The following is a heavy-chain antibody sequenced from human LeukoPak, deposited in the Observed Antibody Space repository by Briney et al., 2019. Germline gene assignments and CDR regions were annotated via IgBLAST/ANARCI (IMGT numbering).Heavy chain of an antibody. CDR2: MNPNSGNT. CDR3: ARNLHPHIAAAAIGGY. Sequence: GASVKVSCKASGYTFTSYDINWVRQATGQGLEWMGWMNPNSGNTGYAQKFQGRVTMTRNTSISTAYMELSSLRSEDTAVYYCARNLHPHIAAAAIGGYWGQGTLVTVSS. D-gene: IGHD6-13*01. V-gene: IGHV1-8*01. J-gene: IGHJ4*02. CDR1: GYTFTSYD.